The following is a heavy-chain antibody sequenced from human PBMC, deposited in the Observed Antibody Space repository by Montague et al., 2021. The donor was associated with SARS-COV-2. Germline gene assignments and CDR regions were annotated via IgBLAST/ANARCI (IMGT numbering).Heavy chain of an antibody. CDR1: GFTFSSSS. D-gene: IGHD3-10*01. CDR3: ARRQGWGDFYSAMDV. J-gene: IGHJ6*02. CDR2: ISSISSYT. Sequence: SLRLSCAASGFTFSSSSMNWFRQAPGKGLQWVPSISSISSYTYYTDSVKGRFTISRDNAKNSLYLQMDSLRAEDTAVYYCARRQGWGDFYSAMDVWGQGTTVTVSS. V-gene: IGHV3-21*01.